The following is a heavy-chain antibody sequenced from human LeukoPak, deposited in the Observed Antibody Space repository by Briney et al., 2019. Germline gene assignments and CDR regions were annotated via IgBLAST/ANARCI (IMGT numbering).Heavy chain of an antibody. V-gene: IGHV4-34*01. D-gene: IGHD6-13*01. J-gene: IGHJ4*02. Sequence: SETLSLTCAVYGVSFSGYYWSWVRQPPGKGLEWIGEINHSGSTNYNPSLKSRVTISVDTSKNQFSLKLSSVTAADTAVYYCARGIAAAEWGQGTLVTVSS. CDR2: INHSGST. CDR3: ARGIAAAE. CDR1: GVSFSGYY.